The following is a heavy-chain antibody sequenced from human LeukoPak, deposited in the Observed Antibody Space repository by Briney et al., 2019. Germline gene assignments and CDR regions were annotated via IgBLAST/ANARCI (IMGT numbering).Heavy chain of an antibody. CDR2: INPIFGTA. CDR3: ARGYNDYGDYVYGD. V-gene: IGHV1-69*06. J-gene: IGHJ4*02. D-gene: IGHD4-17*01. Sequence: SVKVSCKASGGTFSSYAISWVRQAPGQGLEWMGGINPIFGTANYAQKFQGRVTITADKSTSTAYMELSSLRSEDTAVYYCARGYNDYGDYVYGDWGQGTLVTVSS. CDR1: GGTFSSYA.